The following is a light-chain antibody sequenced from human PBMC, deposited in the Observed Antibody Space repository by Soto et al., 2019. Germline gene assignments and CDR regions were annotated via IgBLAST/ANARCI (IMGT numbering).Light chain of an antibody. J-gene: IGLJ1*01. V-gene: IGLV1-40*01. Sequence: QSVLTQPPSVSGAPGQRVTISCTGSSSNIGAGYDVHWYQQLPGTAPKLLIYGNSNRPSGVPDRFSGAKSGTSASLAITGLHAEYEADYYCQSYDSSLSGFDVFGTGTKLTVL. CDR1: SSNIGAGYD. CDR2: GNS. CDR3: QSYDSSLSGFDV.